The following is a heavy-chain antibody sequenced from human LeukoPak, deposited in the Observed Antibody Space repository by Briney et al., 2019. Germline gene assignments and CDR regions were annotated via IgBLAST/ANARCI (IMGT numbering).Heavy chain of an antibody. Sequence: SSETLSLTCAVYGGSFSGYSWSWIRQPPGKGLEWIGEINHSGSTNYNPSLKSRVTISVDTSKNQFSLKLSSVTAADTAVYYCARAASNYPFGYWGQGTLVTVSS. J-gene: IGHJ4*02. V-gene: IGHV4-34*01. CDR3: ARAASNYPFGY. CDR2: INHSGST. D-gene: IGHD4-11*01. CDR1: GGSFSGYS.